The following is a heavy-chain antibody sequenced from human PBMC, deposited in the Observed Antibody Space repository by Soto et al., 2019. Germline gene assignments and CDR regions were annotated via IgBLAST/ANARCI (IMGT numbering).Heavy chain of an antibody. D-gene: IGHD2-15*01. CDR2: IYYSGST. V-gene: IGHV4-59*01. CDR1: GGSISSYY. Sequence: QVQLQESGPGLVKPSETLSLTCTVSGGSISSYYWSWIRRPPGKGLEWIGYIYYSGSTNYNPSLKTRFGIRVHTSKSRFTLKLSAVTAADSAVYSCMGYCSGGSCDRRYMYVWCKGTKVTVSS. CDR3: MGYCSGGSCDRRYMYV. J-gene: IGHJ6*03.